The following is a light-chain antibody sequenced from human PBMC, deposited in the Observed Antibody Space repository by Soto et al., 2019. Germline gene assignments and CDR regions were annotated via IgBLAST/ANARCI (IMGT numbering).Light chain of an antibody. CDR3: QQYNNWPRAT. CDR1: QSISSN. Sequence: EIVMTQSPATLSVSPGERATLSCRASQSISSNLAWYQQKPGQAPRLLIFRTSSRATGFPARFSGSGSGTEFTLTISSLQSEDFGVYYCQQYNNWPRATFGRGTKVDIK. V-gene: IGKV3-15*01. CDR2: RTS. J-gene: IGKJ4*01.